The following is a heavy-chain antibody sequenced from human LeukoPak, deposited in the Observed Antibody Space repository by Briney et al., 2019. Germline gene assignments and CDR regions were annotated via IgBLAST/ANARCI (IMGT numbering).Heavy chain of an antibody. J-gene: IGHJ3*01. Sequence: GGSLRLSCVASGFTFTTYYMHWVRQAPGKGLVWVSRVSGDGTSIIYADSVKGRFTISRDNAKNTMYLQMNSLRAEDTALYYCARENDYDGDLAFDVWGQGTMVTVSS. V-gene: IGHV3-74*01. CDR1: GFTFTTYY. CDR3: ARENDYDGDLAFDV. D-gene: IGHD4-23*01. CDR2: VSGDGTSI.